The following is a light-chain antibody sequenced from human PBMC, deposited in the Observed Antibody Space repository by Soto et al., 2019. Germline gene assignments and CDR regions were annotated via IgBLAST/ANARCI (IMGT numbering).Light chain of an antibody. J-gene: IGLJ2*01. CDR1: SSDVGDYNY. CDR3: SSYTSSGTLEI. Sequence: QSALTQPASVSGSPGQSVTISCTGTSSDVGDYNYVSWYQQHPGKAPKLMIYDVSNRPSGVSNRFSGSKSGNTASLTISGLQAEDEADYYCSSYTSSGTLEIVGGGTKLTVL. V-gene: IGLV2-14*01. CDR2: DVS.